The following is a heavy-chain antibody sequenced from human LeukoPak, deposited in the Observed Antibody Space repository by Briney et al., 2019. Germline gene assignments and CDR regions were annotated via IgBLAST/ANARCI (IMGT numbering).Heavy chain of an antibody. CDR3: ARDTGGLATT. D-gene: IGHD5-24*01. CDR2: IYHSGST. J-gene: IGHJ4*02. CDR1: GGPINSSNW. Sequence: PAETLTLTCAVSGGPINSSNWRSWVRQPPGKGLEWIGEIYHSGSTNYNPSLKSRVTISVDKSKNQFSLKLSSVTAADTALDYCARDTGGLATTWGQGTLVTVSS. V-gene: IGHV4-4*02.